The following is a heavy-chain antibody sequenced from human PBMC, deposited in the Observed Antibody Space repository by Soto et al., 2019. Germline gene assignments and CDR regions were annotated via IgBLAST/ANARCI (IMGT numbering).Heavy chain of an antibody. CDR2: ISYDGSNK. D-gene: IGHD6-19*01. Sequence: GGSLRLSCAASGFTFSSYAMHWVRQAPGKGLEWVAVISYDGSNKYCADSVKGRFTISRDNSKNTLYLQMNSLRAEDTAVYYCARDGVGRSVAGLFDYWGQGTLVTVSS. V-gene: IGHV3-30-3*01. CDR3: ARDGVGRSVAGLFDY. J-gene: IGHJ4*02. CDR1: GFTFSSYA.